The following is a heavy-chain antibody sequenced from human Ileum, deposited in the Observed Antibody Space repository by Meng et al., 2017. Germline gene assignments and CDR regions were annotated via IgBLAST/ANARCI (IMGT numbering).Heavy chain of an antibody. J-gene: IGHJ5*01. CDR2: TYYRSEWFH. Sequence: QPSVHRLPTPSQSLSLSLVISGDSVSSNSAAWNWIRPSPSRGLEWLGRTYYRSEWFHDYALSVQGRLTINSDTSKNQFSLQLNSVTPEDAAIYYCASGWALNSWGQGILVTVSS. CDR1: GDSVSSNSAA. V-gene: IGHV6-1*01. D-gene: IGHD5-24*01. CDR3: ASGWALNS.